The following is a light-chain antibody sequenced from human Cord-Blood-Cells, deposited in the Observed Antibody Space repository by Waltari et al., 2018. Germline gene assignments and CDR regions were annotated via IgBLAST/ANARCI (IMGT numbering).Light chain of an antibody. CDR2: VAS. Sequence: EIVMTQSPATLSVSPGERATLSCRASQSVSSNLAWYQQTPGQAPRLLIYVASTRATGIPASFSGSGSVTEFTLTISSLQSEDFAVYYCQQYNNWPLLTFGGGTKVEIK. CDR1: QSVSSN. J-gene: IGKJ4*01. CDR3: QQYNNWPLLT. V-gene: IGKV3-15*01.